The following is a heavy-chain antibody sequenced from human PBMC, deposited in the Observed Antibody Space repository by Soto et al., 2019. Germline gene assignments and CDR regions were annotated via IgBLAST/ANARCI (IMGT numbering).Heavy chain of an antibody. CDR2: MNPNSGNT. CDR3: ARGLGQLLFLHY. CDR1: GYTFTSYD. V-gene: IGHV1-8*01. J-gene: IGHJ4*02. Sequence: ASVKVSCKASGYTFTSYDINWVRQATGQGLEWMGWMNPNSGNTGYAQKFQGRVTMTRNTSISTAYMELSSLRSEDTAVYYCARGLGQLLFLHYWGQGTLVTVSS. D-gene: IGHD2-2*01.